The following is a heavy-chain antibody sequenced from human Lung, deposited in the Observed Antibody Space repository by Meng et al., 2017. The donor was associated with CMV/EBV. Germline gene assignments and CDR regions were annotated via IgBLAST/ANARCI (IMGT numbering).Heavy chain of an antibody. Sequence: SGECFGKFAISWVRQAPGQGLEWMGAVIPRVGITNYAKKFRGRVTITADSSKSTAYMEMSSLKSDDTAIYYCTRGGVGYNINFFEYWGQGTLVTVSS. J-gene: IGHJ4*02. V-gene: IGHV1-69*10. CDR3: TRGGVGYNINFFEY. CDR1: GECFGKFA. CDR2: VIPRVGIT. D-gene: IGHD5-24*01.